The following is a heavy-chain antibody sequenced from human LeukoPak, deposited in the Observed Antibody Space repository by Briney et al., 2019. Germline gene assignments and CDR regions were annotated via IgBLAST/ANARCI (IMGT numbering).Heavy chain of an antibody. J-gene: IGHJ5*02. CDR1: GGSISSYY. CDR2: IYTSGST. CDR3: ARDGGYYGGNSGWFDP. Sequence: PSETLSLTCTVSGGSISSYYWSWIRQPPGKGLEWIGYIYTSGSTNYNPSLKSRVTISVDTSKNQFSLKLSSVTAADTAVYYCARDGGYYGGNSGWFDPWGQGTLVTVSS. V-gene: IGHV4-59*01. D-gene: IGHD4-23*01.